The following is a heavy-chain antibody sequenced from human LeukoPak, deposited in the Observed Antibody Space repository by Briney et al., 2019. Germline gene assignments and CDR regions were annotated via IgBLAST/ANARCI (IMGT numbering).Heavy chain of an antibody. Sequence: GSLRLSCATSGFGFTSYSIHWVRQAPCKWLGWVARIWNDGGDEYYADSVKGRFTIDRDDSTNTVFLQTNGLRAEDTAVYFCARDPVGKRGNYFDRWGQGALVTVSS. CDR1: GFGFTSYS. J-gene: IGHJ4*02. CDR2: IWNDGGDE. CDR3: ARDPVGKRGNYFDR. D-gene: IGHD1-26*01. V-gene: IGHV3-33*02.